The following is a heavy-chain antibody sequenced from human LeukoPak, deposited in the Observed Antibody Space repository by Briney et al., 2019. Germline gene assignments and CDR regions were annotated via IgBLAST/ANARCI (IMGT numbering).Heavy chain of an antibody. CDR2: IYSGGST. J-gene: IGHJ4*02. V-gene: IGHV3-66*01. Sequence: GGSLRLSCAASGFTVSSNYMSWVRQAPGKGLEWVSVIYSGGSTYYADSVKGRFTISRDNSKNTLYLQMNSLRAEDTAVYYCAREGNLLSSDYWGQGTLVTVSS. CDR3: AREGNLLSSDY. D-gene: IGHD6-6*01. CDR1: GFTVSSNY.